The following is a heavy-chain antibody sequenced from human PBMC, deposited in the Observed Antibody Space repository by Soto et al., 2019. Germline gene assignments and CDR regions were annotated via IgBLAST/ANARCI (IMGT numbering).Heavy chain of an antibody. V-gene: IGHV4-30-4*01. CDR2: IYYRGGT. CDR3: ARDARASVQLGGYYYYDMDF. D-gene: IGHD3-16*01. J-gene: IGHJ6*02. Sequence: QVQLQESGPGLVKPSQTLSLTCTVSGGSISSADYYWSWIRQHPGKGLEWIGYIYYRGGTYYNPSLKRRRIIPVDTSKIQFSLRLSSVTAADTVVYYCARDARASVQLGGYYYYDMDFWGQGTPVTVSS. CDR1: GGSISSADYY.